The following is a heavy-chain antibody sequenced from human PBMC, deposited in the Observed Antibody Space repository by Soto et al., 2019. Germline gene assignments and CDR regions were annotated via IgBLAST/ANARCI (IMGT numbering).Heavy chain of an antibody. CDR3: ARGHEVGGNSDAYDI. V-gene: IGHV1-69*12. Sequence: QVQLVQSGAEVKKPGSSVKVSCKASGGNFRSESINWVRQAPGQGLEWMGGIIPFFGTSDYAQKFQGRPSITADESTTTAYMELSSLRSQDTAVYYCARGHEVGGNSDAYDIWGQGTMVTVSS. CDR1: GGNFRSES. D-gene: IGHD2-21*02. J-gene: IGHJ3*02. CDR2: IIPFFGTS.